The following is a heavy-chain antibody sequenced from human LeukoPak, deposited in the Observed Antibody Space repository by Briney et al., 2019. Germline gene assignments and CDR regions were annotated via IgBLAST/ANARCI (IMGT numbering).Heavy chain of an antibody. CDR3: ARGYSSGWPPKD. J-gene: IGHJ4*02. D-gene: IGHD6-19*01. V-gene: IGHV4-30-4*08. CDR2: IYYSGST. Sequence: SETLSLTCTVSGGSISSGDYYWSWIRQPPGKGLEWIGYIYYSGSTYYNPSLKSRVTISVDTSKNQFSLKLSSVTAADTAVYYCARGYSSGWPPKDWGQGTLVTVSS. CDR1: GGSISSGDYY.